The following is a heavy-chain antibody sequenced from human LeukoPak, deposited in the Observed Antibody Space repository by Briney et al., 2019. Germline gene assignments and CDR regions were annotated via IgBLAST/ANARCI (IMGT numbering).Heavy chain of an antibody. V-gene: IGHV1-24*01. Sequence: ASVTVSCKVFGYTLTELPIHWVRQAPGKGVEWGGGFDPEDGETTYAQKFQGRVTMTEDTSTDTAYMEVSGLRSEDTAVYYCATRTTGTTDALDIWGQGTMVTVSS. J-gene: IGHJ3*02. CDR2: FDPEDGET. CDR3: ATRTTGTTDALDI. CDR1: GYTLTELP. D-gene: IGHD1-1*01.